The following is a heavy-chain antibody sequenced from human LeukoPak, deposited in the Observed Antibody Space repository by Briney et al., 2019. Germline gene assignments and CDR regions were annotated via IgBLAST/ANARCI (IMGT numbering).Heavy chain of an antibody. CDR3: AVTGYSYGTT. D-gene: IGHD5-18*01. Sequence: SQTLSLTCTVYGGSISSGTYYWSWIRQPAGKGLEWIGRIYTSGSTNYNPSLKSRVTISVDTSKNQFSLKLSSVTAADTAVYYCAVTGYSYGTTWGQGPLITVSS. CDR2: IYTSGST. J-gene: IGHJ4*02. V-gene: IGHV4-61*02. CDR1: GGSISSGTYY.